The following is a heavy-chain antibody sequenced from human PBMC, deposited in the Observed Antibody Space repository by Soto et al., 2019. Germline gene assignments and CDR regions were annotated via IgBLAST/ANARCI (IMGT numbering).Heavy chain of an antibody. CDR1: GFIFSNYN. CDR2: ISSSSSYI. Sequence: PGGSLRLSCAASGFIFSNYNMNWVRQAPGMGLEWVSSISSSSSYIYYADSVKGRFTISRDNAKNSLYPQMNSLRAEDTAVYYCARGLLSPLDYWGQGTLVTVSS. J-gene: IGHJ4*02. CDR3: ARGLLSPLDY. V-gene: IGHV3-21*01. D-gene: IGHD3-22*01.